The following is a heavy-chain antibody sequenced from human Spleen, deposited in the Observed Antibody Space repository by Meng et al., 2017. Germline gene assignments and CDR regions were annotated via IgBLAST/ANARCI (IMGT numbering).Heavy chain of an antibody. D-gene: IGHD3-16*02. CDR2: IRSSGSII. CDR3: ARGGDYAWGSYRYYFDY. Sequence: GESLKISCEASGFTLSNYEMNWVRQAPGKGLERVSYIRSSGSIIDYADSVKGRFTISRDNAKNSLYLQMNSLGAEGTAVYYCARGGDYAWGSYRYYFDYWGQGTLVTVSS. J-gene: IGHJ4*02. CDR1: GFTLSNYE. V-gene: IGHV3-48*03.